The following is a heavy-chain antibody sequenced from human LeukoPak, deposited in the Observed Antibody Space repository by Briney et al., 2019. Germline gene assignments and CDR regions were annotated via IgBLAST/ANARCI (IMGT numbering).Heavy chain of an antibody. CDR1: GYTFTSYG. J-gene: IGHJ4*02. CDR3: AAPDSQRYSGYDYVLDY. Sequence: GASVKVSCKASGYTFTSYGISWVRQAPGQGLEWMGWISAYNGNTNYAQKLQGRVTMTTDTSTSTAYMELRSLRSDDTVVYYCAAPDSQRYSGYDYVLDYWGQGTLVTVSS. D-gene: IGHD5-12*01. V-gene: IGHV1-18*01. CDR2: ISAYNGNT.